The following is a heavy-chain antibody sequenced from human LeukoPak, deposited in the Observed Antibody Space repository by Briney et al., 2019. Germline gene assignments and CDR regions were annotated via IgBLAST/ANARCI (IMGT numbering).Heavy chain of an antibody. CDR3: AKDPCGSCYEANWFDP. J-gene: IGHJ5*02. CDR1: GFTFSSYG. D-gene: IGHD2-15*01. Sequence: PGGSLRLSCAASGFTFSSYGMHWVRQAPGKGLAWVAFIRYDGSNKYYADSVKGRFTISRDNSKNALYLQMNSLRAEDTAVYYCAKDPCGSCYEANWFDPWGQGTLVTVSS. CDR2: IRYDGSNK. V-gene: IGHV3-30*02.